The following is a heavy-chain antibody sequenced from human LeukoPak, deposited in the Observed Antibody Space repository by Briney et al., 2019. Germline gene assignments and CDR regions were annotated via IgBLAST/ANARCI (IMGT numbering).Heavy chain of an antibody. D-gene: IGHD5-18*01. CDR2: ISGSGGST. Sequence: GGSLRLSCAASGFTFSSYAMSWVRQAPGKGLEWVSAISGSGGSTYYADSVEGRFTISRDNSKNTLYLQMNSLRAEDTAEYYCAKDREGGYSYGPNWFDPWGQGTLVTVSS. CDR3: AKDREGGYSYGPNWFDP. V-gene: IGHV3-23*01. CDR1: GFTFSSYA. J-gene: IGHJ5*02.